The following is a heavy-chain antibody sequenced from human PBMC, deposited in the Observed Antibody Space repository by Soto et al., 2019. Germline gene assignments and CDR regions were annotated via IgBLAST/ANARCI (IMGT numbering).Heavy chain of an antibody. D-gene: IGHD5-12*01. V-gene: IGHV1-18*04. Sequence: ASVKVSCKASGYTFTSYGISWVRQAPGQGLEWMGWISAYNGSTNYAQKLQGRVTMTTDTSTSTAYMELRSLRSDDTAVYYCARDLGSVVTITPGVWGQGTTVTVSS. CDR1: GYTFTSYG. CDR3: ARDLGSVVTITPGV. J-gene: IGHJ6*02. CDR2: ISAYNGST.